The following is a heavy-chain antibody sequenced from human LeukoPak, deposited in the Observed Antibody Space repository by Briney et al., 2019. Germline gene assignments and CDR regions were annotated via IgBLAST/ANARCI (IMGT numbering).Heavy chain of an antibody. D-gene: IGHD6-19*01. V-gene: IGHV4-39*01. J-gene: IGHJ4*02. Sequence: SETLSLTCTVSGGSISSSSYYWGWIRQPPGQGLEWIGSIYYSGSTYYNPSLKGRVTISVDTSKNQFSLKLSSVTAADTAVYYCARKSKWNSSGWYGLYFDYWGQGTLVTVSS. CDR3: ARKSKWNSSGWYGLYFDY. CDR2: IYYSGST. CDR1: GGSISSSSYY.